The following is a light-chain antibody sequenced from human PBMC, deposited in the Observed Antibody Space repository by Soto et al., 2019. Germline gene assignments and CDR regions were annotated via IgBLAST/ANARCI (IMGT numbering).Light chain of an antibody. CDR1: SGHTTYA. CDR2: VNSDGNH. CDR3: PTWGTGIVV. Sequence: QPVLTQSPSASASLGASVKLTCTLSSGHTTYAIAWHQQHPEKGPRYLMKVNSDGNHYKGDGIPDRFSGSSSGAARYLTISSLQSAEEADYYCPTWGTGIVVFGGGTKLTVL. V-gene: IGLV4-69*01. J-gene: IGLJ3*02.